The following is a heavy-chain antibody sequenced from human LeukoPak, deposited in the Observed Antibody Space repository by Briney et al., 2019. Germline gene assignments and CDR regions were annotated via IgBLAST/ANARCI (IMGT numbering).Heavy chain of an antibody. V-gene: IGHV1-18*01. CDR2: ISAYNGNT. CDR3: ARAGRAWAWYYYDSSGHDAFDI. D-gene: IGHD3-22*01. J-gene: IGHJ3*02. Sequence: GASVKVSCKASGYTFTSYGISWVRQAPGQGLEWMGWISAYNGNTNYAQKLQGRVTMTTDTSTSTAYMELRSLRSDDTAVYYCARAGRAWAWYYYDSSGHDAFDIWGQGTMVTVSS. CDR1: GYTFTSYG.